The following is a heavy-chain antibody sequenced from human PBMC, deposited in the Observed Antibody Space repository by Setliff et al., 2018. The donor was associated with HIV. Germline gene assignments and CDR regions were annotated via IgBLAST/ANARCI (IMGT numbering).Heavy chain of an antibody. V-gene: IGHV4-39*07. CDR3: AAQDLDLVKYYYMDY. J-gene: IGHJ4*02. CDR2: LSSKGQA. Sequence: SETLSLSCTVSGGSISRSTHHWAWIRQPPGKGLEWIGALSSKGQAYYNPSLKSRVAISIDSSKNLFSLRLDSLTAADTAVYYCAAQDLDLVKYYYMDYWGPGALVTVS. D-gene: IGHD2-21*01. CDR1: GGSISRSTHH.